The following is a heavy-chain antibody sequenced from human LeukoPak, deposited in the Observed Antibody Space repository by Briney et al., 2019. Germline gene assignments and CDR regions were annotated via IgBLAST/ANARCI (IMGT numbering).Heavy chain of an antibody. J-gene: IGHJ5*02. CDR1: GYTFTAYY. CDR2: INPNSGGT. CDR3: ARGPRIAVAGTEDWFDP. D-gene: IGHD6-19*01. V-gene: IGHV1-2*02. Sequence: ASVKVSCTASGYTFTAYYMHWVRQAPGQGLEWMGWINPNSGGTNYAQKFQGRVTMTRDTSISTAYMELSSPRSDDTAVYYYARGPRIAVAGTEDWFDPWGQGTLVTVSS.